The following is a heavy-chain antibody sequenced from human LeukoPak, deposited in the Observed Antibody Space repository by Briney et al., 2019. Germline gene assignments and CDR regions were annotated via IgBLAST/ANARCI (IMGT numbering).Heavy chain of an antibody. CDR3: ARASDLNAFDI. CDR1: GGSISSGDYY. V-gene: IGHV4-30-4*01. Sequence: SQTLSLTCTVSGGSISSGDYYWRWIRQPPGKGLEWIGYIYYSGSTYYNPSLKSRVTISVDTSKNQFSLKLSSVTAADTAVYYCARASDLNAFDIWGQGTMVTVSS. J-gene: IGHJ3*02. CDR2: IYYSGST.